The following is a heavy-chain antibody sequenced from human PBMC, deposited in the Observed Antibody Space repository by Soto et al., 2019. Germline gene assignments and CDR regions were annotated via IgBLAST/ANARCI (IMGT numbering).Heavy chain of an antibody. CDR3: ARGQDDLYVVVTGDRGGFDY. Sequence: QVQLQQWGAGLLKPSETLSLTCAVYGGSFSGYYWSWIRQPPGKGLEWIGEINHSGSTNYNPSLKSRVTISVDTSKNQFSLKLSSVTAADTAVYYCARGQDDLYVVVTGDRGGFDYWGQGTLVTVSS. D-gene: IGHD2-21*02. V-gene: IGHV4-34*01. CDR2: INHSGST. J-gene: IGHJ4*02. CDR1: GGSFSGYY.